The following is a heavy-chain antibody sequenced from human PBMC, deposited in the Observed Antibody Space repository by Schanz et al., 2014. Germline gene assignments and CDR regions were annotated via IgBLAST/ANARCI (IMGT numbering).Heavy chain of an antibody. V-gene: IGHV1-2*02. CDR2: INPNSGET. D-gene: IGHD5-12*01. Sequence: QVQLVQSGPAVKKPGASMKVSCLASGYSFTEYFLHWVRQAPGQGLEWMGWINPNSGETNYEQKFKGSVNLTSDTSISTAFMELSGLTSDDKATYFCARARYTGYDCSGYWGQGTLLIVSS. CDR1: GYSFTEYF. J-gene: IGHJ4*02. CDR3: ARARYTGYDCSGY.